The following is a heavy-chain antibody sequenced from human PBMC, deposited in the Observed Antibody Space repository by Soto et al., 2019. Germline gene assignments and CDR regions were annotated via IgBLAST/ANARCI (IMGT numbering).Heavy chain of an antibody. CDR1: GGSISSYY. V-gene: IGHV4-59*01. Sequence: PSETLSLTCTVSGGSISSYYWSWIRQPPGKGLEWIGYIYYSGSTNYNPSLKSRVTISVDTSKNQFSLKLGSVAAADTAVYYCAGEPLGSSSWYSGENYWGQGTLVTVSS. CDR3: AGEPLGSSSWYSGENY. J-gene: IGHJ4*02. CDR2: IYYSGST. D-gene: IGHD6-13*01.